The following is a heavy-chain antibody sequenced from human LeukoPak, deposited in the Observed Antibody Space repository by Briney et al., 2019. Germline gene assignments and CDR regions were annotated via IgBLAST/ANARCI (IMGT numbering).Heavy chain of an antibody. D-gene: IGHD3-3*01. CDR1: GYTFTSYG. Sequence: ASVKVSCKASGYTFTSYGISWVRQAPGQGLEWMGWISAYNGNTNYAQKLQGRVTMTTDTSTSTAYMELRSLRSDDTAVYYCARDRVSAFGVGPLDAFDIWGQGTMVTVSS. CDR2: ISAYNGNT. CDR3: ARDRVSAFGVGPLDAFDI. J-gene: IGHJ3*02. V-gene: IGHV1-18*01.